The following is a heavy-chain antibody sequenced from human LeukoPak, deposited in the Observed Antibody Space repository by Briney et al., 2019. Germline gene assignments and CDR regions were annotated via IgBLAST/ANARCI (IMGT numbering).Heavy chain of an antibody. D-gene: IGHD3-22*01. V-gene: IGHV1-69*04. CDR1: GGTFSSYA. J-gene: IGHJ4*02. Sequence: SVKVSCKASGGTFSSYAISWVRQAPGQGLEWMGRIIPIFGIANYAQKFQSRVTITADKSTSTAYMELSSLRSEDTAVYYCASYYYDSSGYYYPLDYWGQGTLVTVSS. CDR3: ASYYYDSSGYYYPLDY. CDR2: IIPIFGIA.